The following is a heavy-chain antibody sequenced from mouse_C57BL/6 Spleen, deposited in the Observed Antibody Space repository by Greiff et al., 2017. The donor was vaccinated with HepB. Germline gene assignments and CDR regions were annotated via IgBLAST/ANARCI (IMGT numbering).Heavy chain of an antibody. J-gene: IGHJ1*03. CDR2: IYPRSGNT. D-gene: IGHD1-1*01. CDR1: GYTFTSYG. V-gene: IGHV1-81*01. Sequence: QVQLQQSGAELARPGASVKLSCKASGYTFTSYGISWVKQRTGQGLEWIGEIYPRSGNTYYNEKFKGKATLTADKSSSTAYMELRSLTSEDSAVYFCARKITTVVPSYWYFDVWGTGTTVTVSS. CDR3: ARKITTVVPSYWYFDV.